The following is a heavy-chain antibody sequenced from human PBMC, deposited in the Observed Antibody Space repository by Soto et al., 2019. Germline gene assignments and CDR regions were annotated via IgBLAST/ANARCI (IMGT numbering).Heavy chain of an antibody. CDR2: IIPIYGTA. D-gene: IGHD3-22*01. CDR1: GGTFSSYA. J-gene: IGHJ4*02. CDR3: AREVYYYDRSGYYSESLYFDY. V-gene: IGHV1-69*01. Sequence: QVQLVQSGAEVKKPGSSVKVSCKASGGTFSSYAISWVRQAPGQGLEWMGGIIPIYGTANYAQKVQGRVTITADESTNTAYLELRSRRSEDPVVYYCAREVYYYDRSGYYSESLYFDYWGQGTLVTVSS.